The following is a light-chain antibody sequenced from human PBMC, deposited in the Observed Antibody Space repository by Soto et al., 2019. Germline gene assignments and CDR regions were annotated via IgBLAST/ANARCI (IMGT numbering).Light chain of an antibody. CDR3: QQYNNWPQT. Sequence: EIVMTQSPATLSVSPGERATLSCRASQSVGSNLAWYQQKPGQAPRLLMYGASTRATGVPARFSGSGSGAEFTLTISSLQSEDFAVYYCQQYNNWPQTFGQGTKLEIK. CDR1: QSVGSN. V-gene: IGKV3-15*01. J-gene: IGKJ2*01. CDR2: GAS.